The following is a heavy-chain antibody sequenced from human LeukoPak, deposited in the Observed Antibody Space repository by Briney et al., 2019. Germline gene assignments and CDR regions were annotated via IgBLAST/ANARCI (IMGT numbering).Heavy chain of an antibody. J-gene: IGHJ4*02. CDR3: ARVEGHDYGDPFDY. CDR2: ISSSSSTI. Sequence: GGSLRLSCAASGFTFSSYSMNWVRQAPGKGLEWVSYISSSSSTIYYADSVEGRFTISRDNAKNSLYLQMNSLRDEDTAVYYCARVEGHDYGDPFDYWGQGTLVTVSS. D-gene: IGHD4-17*01. CDR1: GFTFSSYS. V-gene: IGHV3-48*02.